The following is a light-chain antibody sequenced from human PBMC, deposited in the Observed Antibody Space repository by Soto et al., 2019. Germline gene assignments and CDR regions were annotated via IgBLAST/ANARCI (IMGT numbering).Light chain of an antibody. CDR2: GAS. CDR1: QRIANY. J-gene: IGKJ2*01. CDR3: QQTYTTPHT. Sequence: DIQMTQSPSSLSASVGDIVTITCRARQRIANYLNWYQQRPGKAPKRLISGASTLQSAVPSRFSGGGSGTDFPLTISTLQPEDFATYYCQQTYTTPHTFGQGTKLEIK. V-gene: IGKV1-39*01.